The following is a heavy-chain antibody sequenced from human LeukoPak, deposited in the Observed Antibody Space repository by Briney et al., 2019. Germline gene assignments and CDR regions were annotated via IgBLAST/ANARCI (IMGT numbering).Heavy chain of an antibody. CDR2: ISYSGST. D-gene: IGHD3-10*01. V-gene: IGHV4-39*07. CDR3: ARGAYYYGSGLPFDP. Sequence: PSETLSLTCTVSGGSISSSSYYWGWIRQPPGKGLECIGSISYSGSTYYNPSLESRVTISIDTSKNQFSLKLSSVTAADTAVYYCARGAYYYGSGLPFDPWGQGTLVTVSS. CDR1: GGSISSSSYY. J-gene: IGHJ5*02.